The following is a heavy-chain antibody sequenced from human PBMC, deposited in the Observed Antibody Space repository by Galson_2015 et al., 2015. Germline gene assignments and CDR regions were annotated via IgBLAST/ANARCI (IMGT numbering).Heavy chain of an antibody. CDR1: GGSITSNY. D-gene: IGHD6-19*01. CDR2: IYYDGST. Sequence: ETLSLTCTVSGGSITSNYWSWIRQPPGKGLEWIGNIYYDGSTNYNPSLKSRVTISVDTSKNYFSLKLRSVTAADTAIYYCARELRTSGWHDAFDIWGQGTMLSASS. V-gene: IGHV4-59*01. CDR3: ARELRTSGWHDAFDI. J-gene: IGHJ3*02.